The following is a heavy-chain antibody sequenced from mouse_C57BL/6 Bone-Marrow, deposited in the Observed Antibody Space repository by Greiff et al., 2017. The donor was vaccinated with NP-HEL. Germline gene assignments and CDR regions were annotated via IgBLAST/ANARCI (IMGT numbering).Heavy chain of an antibody. CDR3: ARRYPYYFDY. D-gene: IGHD2-14*01. CDR1: GYTFTSYG. CDR2: IDPEDGET. V-gene: IGHV14-2*01. J-gene: IGHJ2*01. Sequence: EVQLQQSGAELARPGASVKLSCKASGYTFTSYGISWVKQRTEQGLEWIGRIDPEDGETKYAPKFQGKATITADTSSNTAYLQLSSLTSEDTAVYYCARRYPYYFDYWGQGTTLTVSS.